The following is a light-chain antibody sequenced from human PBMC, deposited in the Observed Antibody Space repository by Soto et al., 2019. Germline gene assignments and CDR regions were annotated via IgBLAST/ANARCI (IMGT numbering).Light chain of an antibody. Sequence: DIQMTQSPSSLSASVGDRVIITCRASQSLSSWLAWYQQKPGKAPKLLIYKASTLERGVPSRFSGSGSGTEFTLTINSLQPDDFATYYCQHYTSSPTFGPGTKVDV. CDR2: KAS. CDR1: QSLSSW. CDR3: QHYTSSPT. V-gene: IGKV1-5*03. J-gene: IGKJ3*01.